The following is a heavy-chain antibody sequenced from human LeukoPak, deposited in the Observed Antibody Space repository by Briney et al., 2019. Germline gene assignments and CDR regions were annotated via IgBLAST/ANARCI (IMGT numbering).Heavy chain of an antibody. CDR2: INHSGST. D-gene: IGHD3-10*01. CDR1: GGSFSGYY. V-gene: IGHV4-34*01. CDR3: ARGRSVVRGVRAYYYFDY. J-gene: IGHJ4*01. Sequence: SETLSLTCAVYGGSFSGYYWSWIRQPPGKGLEGIGEINHSGSTNYNPSLKSRVTISVDTSKNQFSLKLSSVTAADTAVYYCARGRSVVRGVRAYYYFDYWGQGTLVTVSS.